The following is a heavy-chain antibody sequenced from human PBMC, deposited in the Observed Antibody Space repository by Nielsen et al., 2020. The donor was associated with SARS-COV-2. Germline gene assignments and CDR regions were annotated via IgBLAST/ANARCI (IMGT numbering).Heavy chain of an antibody. CDR1: GGSISSYD. Sequence: SETLSRTCTVAGGSISSYDGSWIRQPPGKGLEWIGYTYYSGSTNYNPSLKSRVTISVDTSKNQFSLKLSSVTAADKAVYYCARRATYFYYWGQGTLVTVSS. J-gene: IGHJ4*02. CDR2: TYYSGST. V-gene: IGHV4-59*08. CDR3: ARRATYFYY.